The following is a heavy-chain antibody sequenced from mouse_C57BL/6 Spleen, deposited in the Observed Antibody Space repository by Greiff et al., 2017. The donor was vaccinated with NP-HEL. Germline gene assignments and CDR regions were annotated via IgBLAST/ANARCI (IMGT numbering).Heavy chain of an antibody. CDR3: ARWDWVYAMDY. D-gene: IGHD4-1*01. V-gene: IGHV1-18*01. CDR1: GYTFTDYN. Sequence: EVQLVESGPELVKPGASVKIPCKASGYTFTDYNMDWVKQSHGKSLEWIGDINPNNGGTIYNQKFKGKATLTVDKSSSTAYMELRSLTSEDTAVYYCARWDWVYAMDYWGQGTSVTVSS. CDR2: INPNNGGT. J-gene: IGHJ4*01.